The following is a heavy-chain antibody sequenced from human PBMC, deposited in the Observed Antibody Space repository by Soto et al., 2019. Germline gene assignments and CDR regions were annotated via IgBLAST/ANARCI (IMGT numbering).Heavy chain of an antibody. V-gene: IGHV3-30*18. Sequence: GGSLRLSCAASGFTFSSYGMHWVRQAPGKGLEWVAVISYDGSNKYYADSVKGRFTISRDNSKNTLYLQMNSLRAEDTAVYYCAKLGTTVTISDYWGQGTLVTVSS. J-gene: IGHJ4*02. D-gene: IGHD4-17*01. CDR3: AKLGTTVTISDY. CDR2: ISYDGSNK. CDR1: GFTFSSYG.